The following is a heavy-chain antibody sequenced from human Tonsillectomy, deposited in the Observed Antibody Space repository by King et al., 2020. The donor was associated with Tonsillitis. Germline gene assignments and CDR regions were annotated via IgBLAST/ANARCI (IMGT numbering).Heavy chain of an antibody. CDR1: GYTFTSYY. CDR3: ARAHSSSWYLNYYYYYGMDV. CDR2: INPSGGST. Sequence: QVQLVESGAEVKKPGASVKVSCKASGYTFTSYYMHWVRQAPGQGLEWMGIINPSGGSTSYAQKFQGRVTMTRDTSTSTVYMELSSLRSEDTAVYYCARAHSSSWYLNYYYYYGMDVWGQGTTVTVSS. V-gene: IGHV1-46*03. D-gene: IGHD6-13*01. J-gene: IGHJ6*02.